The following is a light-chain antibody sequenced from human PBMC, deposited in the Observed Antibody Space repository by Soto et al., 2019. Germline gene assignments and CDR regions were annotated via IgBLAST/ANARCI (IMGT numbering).Light chain of an antibody. CDR3: QQYDSSPT. CDR2: GAS. V-gene: IGKV3-20*01. Sequence: EIVLTQSPGTLSLSPGESSTLSCRASQSVSSSYLAWYQQKPGQAPRLLIYGASGRATGIPDRFSGSGSGTGFTLSISRLEPEDFAVYYCQQYDSSPTVGEGTRLEIK. CDR1: QSVSSSY. J-gene: IGKJ5*01.